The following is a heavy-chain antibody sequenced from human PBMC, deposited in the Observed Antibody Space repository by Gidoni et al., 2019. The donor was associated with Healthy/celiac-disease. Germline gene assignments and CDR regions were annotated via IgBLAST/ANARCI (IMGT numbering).Heavy chain of an antibody. CDR1: GGTFSSYA. CDR2: IIPIFGTA. Sequence: QVQLVQSGAEVKKPGSSVKVSCTASGGTFSSYATRWVRQAPGQGLEWMGGIIPIFGTANYAQKFQGRVTITADKSTSTAYMELSSLRSEDTAVYYCARHYDFWSGYDSYYYYYYMDVWGKGTTVTVSS. CDR3: ARHYDFWSGYDSYYYYYYMDV. D-gene: IGHD3-3*01. V-gene: IGHV1-69*06. J-gene: IGHJ6*03.